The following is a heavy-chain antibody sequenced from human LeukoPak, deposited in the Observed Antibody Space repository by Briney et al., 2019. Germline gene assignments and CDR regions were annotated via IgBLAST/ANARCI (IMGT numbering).Heavy chain of an antibody. CDR3: ARHDYGDYGRPM. J-gene: IGHJ4*02. Sequence: SETLSLTCSVSGGSISSSDYFWGWIRRPPGQGLEWIGSVSHNGNTYYGPSLKSRVTISVDTSKNQFSLKLSSVTAADTAVYYCARHDYGDYGRPMRGQGTLVAVSS. CDR2: VSHNGNT. CDR1: GGSISSSDYF. D-gene: IGHD4-17*01. V-gene: IGHV4-39*01.